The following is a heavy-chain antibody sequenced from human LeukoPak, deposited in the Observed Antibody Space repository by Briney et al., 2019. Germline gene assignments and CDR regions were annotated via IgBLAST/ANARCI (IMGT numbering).Heavy chain of an antibody. CDR2: IRRDGNAR. J-gene: IGHJ4*02. V-gene: IGHV3-7*01. D-gene: IGHD2-15*01. CDR3: ATSHDSAGND. CDR1: GFAFSDFW. Sequence: PGGSLRLSCAASGFAFSDFWMSWVRQAPGKGLEWVANIRRDGNARNYVPSVRGRFTISRDNAKNSLHLQMNSLTVEDTAVYYCATSHDSAGNDWGQGTLVTVSS.